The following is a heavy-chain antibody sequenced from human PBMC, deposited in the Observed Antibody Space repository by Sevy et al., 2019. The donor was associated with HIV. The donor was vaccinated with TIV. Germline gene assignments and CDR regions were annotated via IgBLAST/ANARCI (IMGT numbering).Heavy chain of an antibody. D-gene: IGHD3-16*02. J-gene: IGHJ4*02. V-gene: IGHV2-5*02. CDR3: AHRQPRYRGSRLGYFDY. CDR1: EFSLSTIGVA. CDR2: IYWDDHK. Sequence: SGPTLVKPTQPLTLTCTFSEFSLSTIGVAVGWIRQPPGRALEWLALIYWDDHKVYSPSLKSRLTITKDTSKNQVVLTLTNVNPVDTATYSCAHRQPRYRGSRLGYFDYWGQGILVTVSS.